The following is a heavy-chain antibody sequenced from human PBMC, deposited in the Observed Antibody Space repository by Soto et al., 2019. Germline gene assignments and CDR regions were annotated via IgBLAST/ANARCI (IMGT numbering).Heavy chain of an antibody. Sequence: WSLRLSCAASGFTFSSYAMSWVRQAPGKXLEWVSAISGSGGSTYYADSVKGRFTISRDNSKNTLYLQMNSLRAEDTAVYYCAKSLLGGWFDYYYYGMDVWGQGTTVTVSS. CDR1: GFTFSSYA. J-gene: IGHJ6*02. CDR2: ISGSGGST. D-gene: IGHD2-21*01. V-gene: IGHV3-23*01. CDR3: AKSLLGGWFDYYYYGMDV.